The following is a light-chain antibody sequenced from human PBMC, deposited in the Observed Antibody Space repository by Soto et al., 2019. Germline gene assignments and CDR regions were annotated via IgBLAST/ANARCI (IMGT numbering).Light chain of an antibody. V-gene: IGKV1-5*03. J-gene: IGKJ1*01. CDR3: HHYNSYSWT. Sequence: MTRSASKLSASVGDVITIAFRASESISSWLAGYQQKPGKAPKLLIYKASTLKSGVPSRFSGSGSATEFTLTISSLQPDDFATYYCHHYNSYSWTFGQGTKVDIK. CDR1: ESISSW. CDR2: KAS.